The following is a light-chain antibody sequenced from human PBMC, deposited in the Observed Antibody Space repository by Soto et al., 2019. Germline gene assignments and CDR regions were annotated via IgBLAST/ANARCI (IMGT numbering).Light chain of an antibody. J-gene: IGKJ4*01. CDR1: QDISHY. V-gene: IGKV1-27*01. CDR2: AAS. Sequence: DVQLTQSPSSLSASVGDRITLTCRPSQDISHYLAWYQQKPGKPPRVLIYAASTLQSGVPTRFSGRRSGPDFTLTISSLLPEDVATYYCQKYYFAPLTFGGGTKVEIK. CDR3: QKYYFAPLT.